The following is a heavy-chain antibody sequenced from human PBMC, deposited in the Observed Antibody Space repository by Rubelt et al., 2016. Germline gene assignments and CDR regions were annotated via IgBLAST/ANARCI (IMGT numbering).Heavy chain of an antibody. D-gene: IGHD4-17*01. CDR1: YTSTSYA. J-gene: IGHJ4*02. CDR2: INAGNGNT. CDR3: ARAASKVTTLLDLGY. Sequence: YTSTSYAMHWVRQAPGQRLEWMGWINAGNGNTKYSQKFQGRVTITRDTSASTAYMELSSLRSEDTAVYYCARAASKVTTLLDLGYWGQGTLVTVSS. V-gene: IGHV1-3*01.